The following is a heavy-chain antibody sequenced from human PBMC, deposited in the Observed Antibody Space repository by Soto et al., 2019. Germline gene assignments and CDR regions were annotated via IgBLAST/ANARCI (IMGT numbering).Heavy chain of an antibody. Sequence: QVQLVESGGGVVQPGRSLRLSCAASGFTFSSYGMHWVRQAPGKGLEWVAVISYDGSNKYYADSVKGRVTISRDNSKNTLYLQMNSVRAEDTAVYYWAKIVQLGDYACYYDGMDVWGQGTTVTVSS. J-gene: IGHJ6*02. CDR2: ISYDGSNK. V-gene: IGHV3-30*18. CDR3: AKIVQLGDYACYYDGMDV. D-gene: IGHD4-17*01. CDR1: GFTFSSYG.